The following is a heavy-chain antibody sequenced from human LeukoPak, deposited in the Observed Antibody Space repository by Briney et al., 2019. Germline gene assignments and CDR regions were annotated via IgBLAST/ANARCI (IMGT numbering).Heavy chain of an antibody. Sequence: GGSLRLSCAASGFTFSSYEMHWVRQAPGKGLEWVSYISSSASTIYYADSVKGRFTISRDNGKNSLYLQMNSLRDEDTAVYSCARAQTLFWEFDGFDIWGRGTKVTVSS. CDR2: ISSSASTI. D-gene: IGHD3-3*01. V-gene: IGHV3-48*03. J-gene: IGHJ3*02. CDR1: GFTFSSYE. CDR3: ARAQTLFWEFDGFDI.